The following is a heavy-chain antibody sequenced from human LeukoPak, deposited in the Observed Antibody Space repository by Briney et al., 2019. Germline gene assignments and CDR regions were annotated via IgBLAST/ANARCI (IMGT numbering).Heavy chain of an antibody. CDR2: ISGSGGRT. D-gene: IGHD6-19*01. V-gene: IGHV3-23*01. J-gene: IGHJ4*02. CDR3: AMAVIGSGWTLDY. Sequence: PGGSLRLSCAASGFTFSSYAMSWVRQAPGKGLEWVSTISGSGGRTSYADSVKGRFTISRDNSKNTLYLQVNSLRVEDTAVYYCAMAVIGSGWTLDYWGQGTLVTVSS. CDR1: GFTFSSYA.